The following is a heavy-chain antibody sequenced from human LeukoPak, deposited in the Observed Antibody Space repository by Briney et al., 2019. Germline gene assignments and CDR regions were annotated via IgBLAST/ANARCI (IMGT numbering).Heavy chain of an antibody. CDR2: INPSGGST. CDR3: ARARSSARPVSYFDY. Sequence: GASVKVSCKASGYTFTSYYMHWVRQAPGQGLEWMGIINPSGGSTSYAQKFQGRVTMTRDTSTSTVYMELSSLRPEDTAVYYCARARSSARPVSYFDYWGQGTLVTVSS. CDR1: GYTFTSYY. D-gene: IGHD6-6*01. J-gene: IGHJ4*02. V-gene: IGHV1-46*01.